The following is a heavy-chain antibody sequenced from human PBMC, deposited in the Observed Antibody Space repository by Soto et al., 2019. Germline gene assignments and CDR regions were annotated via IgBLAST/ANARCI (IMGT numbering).Heavy chain of an antibody. V-gene: IGHV3-30*18. Sequence: GGSLRLSCAASGFTFSSYGMHWVRQAPGKGLEWVAVISYGGSNKYYADSVKGRFTISRDNSKNTLYLQMNNLRAEDTAVYYCAKDNCISTSCYRLYNWFDPWGQGTLVTVPQ. D-gene: IGHD2-2*01. CDR1: GFTFSSYG. J-gene: IGHJ5*02. CDR3: AKDNCISTSCYRLYNWFDP. CDR2: ISYGGSNK.